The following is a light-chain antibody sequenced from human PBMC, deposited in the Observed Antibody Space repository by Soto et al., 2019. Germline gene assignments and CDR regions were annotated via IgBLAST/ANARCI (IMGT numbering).Light chain of an antibody. Sequence: QSALTQPASVSGSPGQSITISCTGTSSDVGSYNLVSWYQQHPGKAPKLMIYEVSNRPSGVSNRFSGSKSGNTASLTISGLQAEDGADYYCCSYAGSSTWVFGGGTQLTVL. CDR1: SSDVGSYNL. J-gene: IGLJ3*02. CDR2: EVS. V-gene: IGLV2-23*02. CDR3: CSYAGSSTWV.